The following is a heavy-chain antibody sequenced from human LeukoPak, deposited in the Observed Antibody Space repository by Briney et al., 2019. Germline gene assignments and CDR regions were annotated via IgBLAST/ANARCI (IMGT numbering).Heavy chain of an antibody. CDR1: GGSISSYY. D-gene: IGHD3-22*01. V-gene: IGHV4-59*12. J-gene: IGHJ3*02. Sequence: SETLSLTCTVSGGSISSYYWSWIRQPPGKGLEWIGYIYYSGSTNYNPSLKSRVTISVDTSKNQFSLKLSSVTAADTAVYYCARETTLKSDSSGSEAFDIWGQGTMVTVSS. CDR3: ARETTLKSDSSGSEAFDI. CDR2: IYYSGST.